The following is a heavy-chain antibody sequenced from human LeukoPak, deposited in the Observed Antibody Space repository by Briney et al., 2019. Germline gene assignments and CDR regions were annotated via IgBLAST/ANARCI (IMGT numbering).Heavy chain of an antibody. D-gene: IGHD1-26*01. CDR2: INHSGGT. V-gene: IGHV4-34*01. Sequence: SETLSLTCAVYGGSFSGYYWSWIRQPPGKGLEWIGEINHSGGTNYNPSLKSRVTISVDTSKNQFSLKLSSVTAADTAVYYCARLGATDYWGQGTLVTVSS. CDR1: GGSFSGYY. CDR3: ARLGATDY. J-gene: IGHJ4*02.